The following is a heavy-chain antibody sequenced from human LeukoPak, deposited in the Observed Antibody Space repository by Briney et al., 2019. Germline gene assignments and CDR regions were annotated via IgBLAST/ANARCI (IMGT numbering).Heavy chain of an antibody. V-gene: IGHV3-30*04. Sequence: PGRSLRLSCAASGFTFSSYAMHWVRQAPGKGLEWVAVISYDGSNKYYADSVKGRFTISRDNSKNTLYLQMNSLRAEDTAVYYYARNFPRCSGGSCYPDAFDIWGQGTMVTVSS. CDR1: GFTFSSYA. D-gene: IGHD2-15*01. CDR3: ARNFPRCSGGSCYPDAFDI. CDR2: ISYDGSNK. J-gene: IGHJ3*02.